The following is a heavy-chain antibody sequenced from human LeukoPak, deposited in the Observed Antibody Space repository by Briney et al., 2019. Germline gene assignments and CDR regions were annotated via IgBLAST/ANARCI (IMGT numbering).Heavy chain of an antibody. Sequence: PSETLSLTCAVYGGSFSGYYWSWIRQPPGKGLEWIGEINHSGSTNYNPSLKSQVTISVDTSKNQFSLKLSSVTAADTAVYYCARGGLISYYDSSGYLDYWGQGTLVTVSS. D-gene: IGHD3-22*01. V-gene: IGHV4-34*01. J-gene: IGHJ4*02. CDR1: GGSFSGYY. CDR3: ARGGLISYYDSSGYLDY. CDR2: INHSGST.